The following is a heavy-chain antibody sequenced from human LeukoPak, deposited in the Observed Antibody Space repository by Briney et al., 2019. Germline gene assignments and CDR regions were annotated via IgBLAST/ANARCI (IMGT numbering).Heavy chain of an antibody. CDR2: IYSGGST. V-gene: IGHV3-66*01. J-gene: IGHJ4*02. Sequence: GGSLRLSCAASGFTVSSNYMSWVRQAPGKGLEWVSVIYSGGSTYYADSVKGRFTISRDNSKNTLYLQMNSLRAEDTAVYYCARTIAAAGPFDYWGQGTLVTVSS. CDR1: GFTVSSNY. D-gene: IGHD6-13*01. CDR3: ARTIAAAGPFDY.